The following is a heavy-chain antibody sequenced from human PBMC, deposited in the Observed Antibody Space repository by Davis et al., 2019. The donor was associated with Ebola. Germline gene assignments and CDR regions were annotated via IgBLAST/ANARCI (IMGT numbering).Heavy chain of an antibody. Sequence: MPSETLSLTCAVSGGSISSGGYFWSWIRQPPGKGLEWIGYIYHSGSTYYNPSLKSRVTISVDRSKNQFSLKLSSVTAADTAVYYCARWSGYYDNNWFDPWGQGTLVTVSS. CDR1: GGSISSGGYF. V-gene: IGHV4-30-2*01. J-gene: IGHJ5*02. CDR2: IYHSGST. CDR3: ARWSGYYDNNWFDP. D-gene: IGHD3-3*01.